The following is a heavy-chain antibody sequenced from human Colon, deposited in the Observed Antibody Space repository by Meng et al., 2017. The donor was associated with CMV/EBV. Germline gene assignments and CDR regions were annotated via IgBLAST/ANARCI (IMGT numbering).Heavy chain of an antibody. V-gene: IGHV4-4*07. D-gene: IGHD1-1*01. J-gene: IGHJ4*02. CDR1: GGSIGSYY. CDR3: ARGTGTTGTGSLFDY. CDR2: IHTTDST. Sequence: VPLAASGPGLGKPSETLSLTCTVSGGSIGSYYWNWMRQPDGKGLEWIGRIHTTDSTNYNPSLKSRVTISVDTSKNQFSLKLTSVTAADTAVYYCARGTGTTGTGSLFDYWGQGILVTVSS.